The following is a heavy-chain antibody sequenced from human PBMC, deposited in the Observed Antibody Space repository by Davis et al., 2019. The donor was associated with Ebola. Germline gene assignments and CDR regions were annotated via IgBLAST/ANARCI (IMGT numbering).Heavy chain of an antibody. CDR3: AKDSGNYFSFAAFDI. D-gene: IGHD1-26*01. J-gene: IGHJ3*02. V-gene: IGHV3-33*05. Sequence: GGSLRLSCAASGFTFSSYGMHWVRQAPDKGLEWVAVISYDGSNKYYADSVKGRFTISRDNSKNTLYLQMNSLRAEDTAVYYCAKDSGNYFSFAAFDIWGQGTMVTVSS. CDR1: GFTFSSYG. CDR2: ISYDGSNK.